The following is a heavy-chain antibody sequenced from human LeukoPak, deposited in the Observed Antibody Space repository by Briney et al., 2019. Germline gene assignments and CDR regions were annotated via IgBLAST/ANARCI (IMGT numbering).Heavy chain of an antibody. CDR3: VKDRGRGSGSGSYYSPFFDY. V-gene: IGHV3-30*18. CDR1: GFTFSSYG. D-gene: IGHD3-10*01. Sequence: GGSLRLSCAAPGFTFSSYGMHWVRQAPGKGLEWVAVISYDGSKKYYADSVKGRFTISRDNSRNTLYLQMTSLRAEDTAVYHCVKDRGRGSGSGSYYSPFFDYWGQGTLVTVSS. J-gene: IGHJ4*02. CDR2: ISYDGSKK.